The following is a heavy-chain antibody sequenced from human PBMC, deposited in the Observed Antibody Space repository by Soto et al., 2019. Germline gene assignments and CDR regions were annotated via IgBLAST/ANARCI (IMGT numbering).Heavy chain of an antibody. CDR3: ARDIPVHDYIWGSYRPLDY. CDR2: IIPILGIA. Sequence: GASVKVSCKASGGTFSSYTISWVRQAPGQGLEWMGRIIPILGIANYAQKFQGRVTITADKSTSTAYMELSSLRSEDTAVYYCARDIPVHDYIWGSYRPLDYWGQGTLVTVSS. V-gene: IGHV1-69*04. CDR1: GGTFSSYT. J-gene: IGHJ4*02. D-gene: IGHD3-16*02.